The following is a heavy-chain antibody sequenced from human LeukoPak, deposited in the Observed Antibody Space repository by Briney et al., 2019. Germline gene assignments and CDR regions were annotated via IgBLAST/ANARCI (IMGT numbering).Heavy chain of an antibody. CDR2: MNPNSGNT. D-gene: IGHD4-17*01. J-gene: IGHJ6*03. CDR3: ARGPDYGENYYYYYYMDV. V-gene: IGHV1-8*01. Sequence: ASVKVSCKASGYTFTSYDINWVRQATGQGVEWMGWMNPNSGNTGYAQKFQGRVTMTRNTSISTAYMELSSLRSEDTAVYYCARGPDYGENYYYYYYMDVWGKGTTVTVSS. CDR1: GYTFTSYD.